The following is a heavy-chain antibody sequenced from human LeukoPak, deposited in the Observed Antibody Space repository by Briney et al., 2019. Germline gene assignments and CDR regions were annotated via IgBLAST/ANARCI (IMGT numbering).Heavy chain of an antibody. CDR3: ARDPGYSSPRGDY. V-gene: IGHV1-2*02. J-gene: IGHJ4*02. D-gene: IGHD5-18*01. CDR1: GYTFTDYF. Sequence: ASVKVSCKSSGYTFTDYFMHWVRQAPGQGLKWMGWINPNSGGTHYAQKFQGRVTMTRDTSISTAYMELSGLRSDDTAVYYCARDPGYSSPRGDYWGQGTLVTVSS. CDR2: INPNSGGT.